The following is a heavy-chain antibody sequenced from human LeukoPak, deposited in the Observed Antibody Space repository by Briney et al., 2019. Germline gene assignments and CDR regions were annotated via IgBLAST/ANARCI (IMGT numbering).Heavy chain of an antibody. V-gene: IGHV4-31*03. CDR3: AECRDGYKFDY. CDR2: IYYSGST. J-gene: IGHJ4*02. D-gene: IGHD5-24*01. CDR1: GGSISSGGYY. Sequence: SETLSLTCTVSGGSISSGGYYWSWIRQHPGKGLEWIGYIYYSGSTYYNPFLKSRVTISVDTSKNQFSLKLSSVTAADTAVYYCAECRDGYKFDYWGQRTLVTVSS.